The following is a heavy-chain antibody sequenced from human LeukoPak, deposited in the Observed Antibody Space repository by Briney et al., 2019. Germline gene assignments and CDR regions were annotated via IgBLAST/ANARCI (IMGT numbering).Heavy chain of an antibody. J-gene: IGHJ4*02. D-gene: IGHD3-22*01. CDR1: GYSISRGYF. Sequence: SETLSLTCSVSGYSISRGYFWGWIRQPPGKGLEWIGSFYQSGSTTYYNPSLNSRVTISVDASKNQFSLKLSSVTAADTAVYYCAREAIYDSTGYYYSFDYWGRGTLVTVSS. V-gene: IGHV4-38-2*02. CDR2: FYQSGSTT. CDR3: AREAIYDSTGYYYSFDY.